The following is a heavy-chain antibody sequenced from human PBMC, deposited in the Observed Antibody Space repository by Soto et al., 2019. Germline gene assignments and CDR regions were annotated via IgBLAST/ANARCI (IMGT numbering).Heavy chain of an antibody. D-gene: IGHD1-26*01. CDR1: GFTFSDYG. Sequence: GGSLRLSCAASGFTFSDYGMHWVRQSPGKGLEWVAIIWHDGNNKYYADSVRGRFIISRDNSKNRLYLQMNSLRAEDTAVYYCASDLVGASDSYGLDVWGQGTPVTVSS. CDR3: ASDLVGASDSYGLDV. CDR2: IWHDGNNK. J-gene: IGHJ6*02. V-gene: IGHV3-33*01.